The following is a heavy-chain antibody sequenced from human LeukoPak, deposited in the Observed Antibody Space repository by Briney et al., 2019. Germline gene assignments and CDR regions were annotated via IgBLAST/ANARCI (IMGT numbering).Heavy chain of an antibody. V-gene: IGHV1-2*02. J-gene: IGHJ6*03. CDR2: INPNSGGT. CDR3: ARDLPRYSYGNYYYYYMDV. CDR1: GYTFTGYY. Sequence: GASVKVSCKASGYTFTGYYMHWVRQAPGQGLERMGWINPNSGGTNYAQKFQGRVTMTRDTSISTAYMELSRLRSDDTAVYYCARDLPRYSYGNYYYYYMDVWGKGTTVTVSS. D-gene: IGHD5-18*01.